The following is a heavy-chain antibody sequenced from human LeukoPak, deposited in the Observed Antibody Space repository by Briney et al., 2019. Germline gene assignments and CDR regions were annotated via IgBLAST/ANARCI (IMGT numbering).Heavy chain of an antibody. D-gene: IGHD2/OR15-2a*01. V-gene: IGHV4-59*08. CDR2: ISDIGSI. J-gene: IGHJ4*02. CDR3: AGHHPRNTVDF. Sequence: PSETLSLTCTVSGGSISSYYWSWIRQPPGKGLEWIAHISDIGSINYNSSLKSRVTISLETSKNQFSLKLSSVTAADTAVYYCAGHHPRNTVDFWGQGTLVTVSS. CDR1: GGSISSYY.